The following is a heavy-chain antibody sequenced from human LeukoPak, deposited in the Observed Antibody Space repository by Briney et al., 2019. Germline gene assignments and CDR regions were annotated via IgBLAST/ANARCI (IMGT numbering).Heavy chain of an antibody. CDR3: ARKEGGQLVNTRRWFDP. D-gene: IGHD6-13*01. V-gene: IGHV3-30*02. CDR2: IRYDGSNK. Sequence: GGSLRLSCAASGFTFSSYGMHWVRQAPGKGLEWVAFIRYDGSNKYYADSVKGRFTISRDNSKNTLYLQMNSLRAEDTAVYYCARKEGGQLVNTRRWFDPWGQGTLVTVSS. J-gene: IGHJ5*02. CDR1: GFTFSSYG.